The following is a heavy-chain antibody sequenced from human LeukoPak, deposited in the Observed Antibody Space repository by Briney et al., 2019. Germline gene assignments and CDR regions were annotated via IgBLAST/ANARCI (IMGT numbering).Heavy chain of an antibody. CDR3: AQASYCSSTSCFLFDY. V-gene: IGHV3-9*01. D-gene: IGHD2-2*01. CDR2: ISWNSGSI. CDR1: GFTFDDYA. J-gene: IGHJ4*02. Sequence: GRSLRLSCAASGFTFDDYAMHWVRQAPGKGLEWVSGISWNSGSIGYADSVKGRFTISRDNAKNSLYLQMNSLRAEHTTLYYCAQASYCSSTSCFLFDYWGQGTLVTVSS.